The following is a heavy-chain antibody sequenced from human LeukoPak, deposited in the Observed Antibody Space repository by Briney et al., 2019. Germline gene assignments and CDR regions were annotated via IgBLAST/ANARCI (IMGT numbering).Heavy chain of an antibody. J-gene: IGHJ5*02. CDR2: IYTSGST. Sequence: SETLSLTCTVSGGSISSYYWSWIRQPAGKGLEWIGRIYTSGSTNYNPSLKSRVTMLVDTSKNQFSLKLNSVTAADTAVYYCARDQMNSGSYYGWFDPWGQGTLVTVSS. D-gene: IGHD1-26*01. CDR1: GGSISSYY. CDR3: ARDQMNSGSYYGWFDP. V-gene: IGHV4-4*07.